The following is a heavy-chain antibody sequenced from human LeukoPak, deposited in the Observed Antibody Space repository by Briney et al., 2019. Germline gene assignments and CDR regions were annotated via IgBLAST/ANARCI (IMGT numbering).Heavy chain of an antibody. CDR3: ARGGHYDSVWGRYRQKDGFDY. D-gene: IGHD3-16*02. CDR2: ISSSSSTI. CDR1: GFTFSSHS. Sequence: PGGSLRLSCAASGFTFSSHSMNWVRQAPGKGLEWVSYISSSSSTIYYADSVKGRFTISRDNAKNSLYLQMNSLRAEDTAVYYCARGGHYDSVWGRYRQKDGFDYWGQGTLVTVSS. J-gene: IGHJ4*02. V-gene: IGHV3-48*01.